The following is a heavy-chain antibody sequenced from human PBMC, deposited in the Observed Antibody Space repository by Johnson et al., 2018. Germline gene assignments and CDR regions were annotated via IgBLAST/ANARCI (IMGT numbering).Heavy chain of an antibody. CDR1: GFTFSSYN. CDR2: ISSSSGTI. Sequence: EVQLVETGGGLVQPGGSLRLSCAASGFTFSSYNMNWVRQAPGKGLEWVSYISSSSGTIYYAASVKGRFTISRDTAKNSLYLQMKSLRAEDTAGYYCARGGLLWFGELLFGAFDIWGQGTMVTVSS. CDR3: ARGGLLWFGELLFGAFDI. V-gene: IGHV3-48*01. J-gene: IGHJ3*02. D-gene: IGHD3-10*01.